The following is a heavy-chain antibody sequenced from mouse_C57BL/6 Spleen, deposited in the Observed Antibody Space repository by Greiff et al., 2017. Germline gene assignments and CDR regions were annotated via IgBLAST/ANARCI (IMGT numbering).Heavy chain of an antibody. CDR3: ARYGNLYYFAY. V-gene: IGHV1-26*01. CDR2: INPNNGGT. Sequence: VQLQQSGPELVKPGASVKISCKASGYTFTDYYMNWVKQSHGKSLEWIGDINPNNGGTSYNQKFKGKATLTVDKSSSTAYMGLRSLTSEDSAVXYCARYGNLYYFAYWGQGTTLTVSS. J-gene: IGHJ2*01. CDR1: GYTFTDYY. D-gene: IGHD1-1*01.